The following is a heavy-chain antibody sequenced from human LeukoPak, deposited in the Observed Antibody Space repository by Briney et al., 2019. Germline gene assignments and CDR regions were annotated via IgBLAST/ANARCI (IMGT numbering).Heavy chain of an antibody. CDR3: AKRGVVVRVFLVGFHKETYYFES. CDR1: GITLSNYG. Sequence: GGSLRLSCEVSGITLSNYGMSWVRQAPGKGLEWVAGISGSGGGTTYADSVKGRFTISRDNAKNTLFLQMNSLRVEGTAVYFCAKRGVVVRVFLVGFHKETYYFESWGQGAQVTVSS. D-gene: IGHD3-10*01. V-gene: IGHV3-23*01. CDR2: ISGSGGGT. J-gene: IGHJ4*02.